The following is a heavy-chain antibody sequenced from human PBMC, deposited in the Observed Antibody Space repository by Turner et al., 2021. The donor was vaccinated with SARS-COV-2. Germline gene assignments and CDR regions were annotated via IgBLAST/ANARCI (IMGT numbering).Heavy chain of an antibody. J-gene: IGHJ4*02. V-gene: IGHV3-15*04. CDR2: IASNTDGGAT. CDR1: GFTFANAW. D-gene: IGHD3-16*01. Sequence: VQLVESGGDLVKPGGSLRLSCAASGFTFANAWMSWVRQAPGKGREWVGHIASNTDGGATYYAAPVKGRFTISRDDSKTTLFLQMTSLKAEDTAVYYCVGAFLGNWGQGTLVTVSS. CDR3: VGAFLGN.